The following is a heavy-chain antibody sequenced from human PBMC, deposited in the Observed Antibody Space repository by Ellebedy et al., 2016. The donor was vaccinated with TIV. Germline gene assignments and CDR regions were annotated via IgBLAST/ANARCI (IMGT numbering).Heavy chain of an antibody. Sequence: GGSLRLSXAASGFSFSRYAMTWVRQAPGKGLEWVSGITGSGVSTYYADSVKGRFTISRDNSRNTLYLHMNSLRAEDTAVYFCAKDRDYSSSYYMGDGSFDVWGQGTMVTVSS. D-gene: IGHD6-13*01. V-gene: IGHV3-23*01. CDR3: AKDRDYSSSYYMGDGSFDV. CDR1: GFSFSRYA. J-gene: IGHJ3*01. CDR2: ITGSGVST.